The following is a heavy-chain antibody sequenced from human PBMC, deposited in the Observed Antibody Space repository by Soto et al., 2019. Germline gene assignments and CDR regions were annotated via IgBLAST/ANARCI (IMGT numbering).Heavy chain of an antibody. CDR3: ARVPRYDILTGYSYYYYGMDV. CDR1: GYTFTGYY. J-gene: IGHJ6*02. V-gene: IGHV1-2*02. CDR2: ISPNSGGT. Sequence: ASVKVSCKASGYTFTGYYMHLVRQAPGQGLEWMGWISPNSGGTNYAQKLQGRVTIRSYTSITTAYMELSRLRSDDTAVYYCARVPRYDILTGYSYYYYGMDVWGQGTTVTVSS. D-gene: IGHD3-9*01.